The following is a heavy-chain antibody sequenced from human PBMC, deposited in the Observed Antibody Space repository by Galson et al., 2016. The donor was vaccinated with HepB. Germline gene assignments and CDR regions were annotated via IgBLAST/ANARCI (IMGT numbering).Heavy chain of an antibody. Sequence: SLRLSCAASGFTFSDYWMHWVRRAPGKGLMWVSRIKGDGSVTDYADSVKGRFTISRDNAKNALYMQMNSLRGEDTAVYYCARDRGGSAGGYNWFDSGGQGMLVTVSS. CDR1: GFTFSDYW. CDR2: IKGDGSVT. D-gene: IGHD2-15*01. CDR3: ARDRGGSAGGYNWFDS. V-gene: IGHV3-74*01. J-gene: IGHJ5*01.